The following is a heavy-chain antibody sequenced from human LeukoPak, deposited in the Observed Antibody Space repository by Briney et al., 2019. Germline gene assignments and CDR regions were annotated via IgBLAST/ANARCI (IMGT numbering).Heavy chain of an antibody. Sequence: ASVKVSCKASGYTFTSYGISWVRQAPGQGLEWMGWISAYNGNTNYAQKFQGRVTITADESTSTAYMELSSLRSEDTAVYYCARDPSVTMIVDDAFDIWGQGTMVTVSS. J-gene: IGHJ3*02. CDR3: ARDPSVTMIVDDAFDI. V-gene: IGHV1-18*01. D-gene: IGHD3-22*01. CDR1: GYTFTSYG. CDR2: ISAYNGNT.